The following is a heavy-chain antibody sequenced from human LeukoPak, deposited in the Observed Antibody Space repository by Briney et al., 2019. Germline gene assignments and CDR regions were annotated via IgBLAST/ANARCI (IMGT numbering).Heavy chain of an antibody. V-gene: IGHV3-66*01. CDR2: IYSGGST. D-gene: IGHD6-13*01. CDR3: ARASRAAAEGN. Sequence: GGSLRLSCAASGFTVSTNYMIWVRQAPGKGLEWVSVIYSGGSTYYADSVKGRFTISRDNSKNTLYLQMNSLRAEDTAVYYCARASRAAAEGNWGQGTLVTASS. J-gene: IGHJ4*02. CDR1: GFTVSTNY.